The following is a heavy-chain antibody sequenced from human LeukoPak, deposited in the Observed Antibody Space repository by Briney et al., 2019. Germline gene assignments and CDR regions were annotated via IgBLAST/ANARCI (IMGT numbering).Heavy chain of an antibody. J-gene: IGHJ4*02. CDR3: ASHSSGWYEGFDY. CDR2: ISAYNGNT. CDR1: GYTFTSYG. Sequence: ASVKVSCKASGYTFTSYGISWVRQAPGQGLEWMGWISAYNGNTNYAQKLQGRVTMTTDTSTSTACMELRSLRSDDTAVYYCASHSSGWYEGFDYWGQGTLVTVSS. V-gene: IGHV1-18*01. D-gene: IGHD6-19*01.